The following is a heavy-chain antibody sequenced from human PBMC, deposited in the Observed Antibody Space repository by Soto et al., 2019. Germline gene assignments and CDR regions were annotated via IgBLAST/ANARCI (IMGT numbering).Heavy chain of an antibody. D-gene: IGHD1-26*01. Sequence: QVQLVESGGGVVQPGRSLRLSCAASGFTFSSYGMHWVRQAPGKGLEWVAVIWYDGSNKYYADSVKGRFTISRDNSKNTLYLQMNSLRAEDTAVYYCAREGAGSPGRSKDAFDIWGQGTMVTVSS. CDR2: IWYDGSNK. J-gene: IGHJ3*02. CDR1: GFTFSSYG. CDR3: AREGAGSPGRSKDAFDI. V-gene: IGHV3-33*01.